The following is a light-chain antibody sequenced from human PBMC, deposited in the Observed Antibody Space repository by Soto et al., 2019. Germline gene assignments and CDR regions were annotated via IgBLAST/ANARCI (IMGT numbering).Light chain of an antibody. V-gene: IGKV1-5*01. Sequence: DIQMTQSPSSLSASVGDRVTITCQASQDITSYLNWYQHKPGKAPKLLIYDASNLQSGVPSRFSGSVSGTEFTLTISSLQPDDFATYYCQQYKSYSPITFGQGTRLESK. CDR1: QDITSY. J-gene: IGKJ5*01. CDR2: DAS. CDR3: QQYKSYSPIT.